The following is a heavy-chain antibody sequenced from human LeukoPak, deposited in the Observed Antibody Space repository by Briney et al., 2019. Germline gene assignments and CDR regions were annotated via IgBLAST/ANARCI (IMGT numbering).Heavy chain of an antibody. V-gene: IGHV3-53*01. J-gene: IGHJ4*02. CDR3: ARVLYYDNSGCSYDY. CDR1: GFTVSSNY. D-gene: IGHD3-22*01. Sequence: PGGSLRLSCAASGFTVSSNYMSWVRQAPGKGLEWVSVIYSGGYTYYADSVKGRFTISRDSSKNTLYLQMNSLRAEDAAVYYCARVLYYDNSGCSYDYWGQGTLVTVSS. CDR2: IYSGGYT.